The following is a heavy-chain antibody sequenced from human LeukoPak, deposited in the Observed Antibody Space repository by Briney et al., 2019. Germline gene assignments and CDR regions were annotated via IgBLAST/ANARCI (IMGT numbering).Heavy chain of an antibody. J-gene: IGHJ6*02. D-gene: IGHD3-10*02. CDR2: IYPGDSDT. CDR3: ARQWKVGVPPLSSGYYGMDV. V-gene: IGHV5-51*01. CDR1: GYSFTSYW. Sequence: GESLKISCKGSGYSFTSYWIGWVRQMPGKGLEWMGIIYPGDSDTRYSPSFQGQVTISADKSISTAYLQWSSLKASDTAMYYCARQWKVGVPPLSSGYYGMDVWGQGTTVTVSS.